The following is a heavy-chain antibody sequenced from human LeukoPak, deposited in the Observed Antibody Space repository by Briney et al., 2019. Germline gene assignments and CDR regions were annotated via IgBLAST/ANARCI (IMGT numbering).Heavy chain of an antibody. CDR1: GGSISISSDY. CDR2: IYYSGST. V-gene: IGHV4-39*07. CDR3: ASVDTAMVNYFDH. Sequence: SETLSLTCTLSGGSISISSDYCGWSRQPPGKGLEWIGSIYYSGSTYYNPSLKSRVTISVDTSKNQFSLKLSSVTAADTAVYYCASVDTAMVNYFDHWGQGTLVTVSS. J-gene: IGHJ4*02. D-gene: IGHD5-18*01.